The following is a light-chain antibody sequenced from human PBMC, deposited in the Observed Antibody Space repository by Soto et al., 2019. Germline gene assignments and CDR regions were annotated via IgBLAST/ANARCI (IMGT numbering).Light chain of an antibody. CDR3: QQLKSYSRT. V-gene: IGKV1-9*01. CDR1: QSLXSH. Sequence: IQLTQSPSSLSASVGEGVTITCRASQSLXSHFAWDQQKPGKAPKIPVYVASTLPSGVPSRLSGSGSGTDFSLPINSLQPEDFATYYCQQLKSYSRTFGGGTKVDIK. CDR2: VAS. J-gene: IGKJ4*01.